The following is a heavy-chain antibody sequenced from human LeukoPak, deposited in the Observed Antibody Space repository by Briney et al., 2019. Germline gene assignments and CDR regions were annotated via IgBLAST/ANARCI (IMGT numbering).Heavy chain of an antibody. D-gene: IGHD5-12*01. CDR2: ISSSGSTI. Sequence: GGSLRLSCAASGFTFSSYSMNWIRQAPGKGLEWVSYISSSGSTIYYADSVKGRFTISRDNAKNSLYLQMNSLRAEDTAVYYCARDPLWYSPGGIVATTPLVHYFDYWGQGTLVTVSS. V-gene: IGHV3-48*04. J-gene: IGHJ4*02. CDR3: ARDPLWYSPGGIVATTPLVHYFDY. CDR1: GFTFSSYS.